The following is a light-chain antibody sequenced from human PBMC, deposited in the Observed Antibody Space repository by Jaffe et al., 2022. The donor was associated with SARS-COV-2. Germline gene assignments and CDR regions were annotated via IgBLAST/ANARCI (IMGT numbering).Light chain of an antibody. J-gene: IGLJ2*01. CDR3: CSHAGSSAFVV. CDR2: EVD. CDR1: SSDVGRYDL. Sequence: QSALTQPASVSGSPGQSITISCTGTSSDVGRYDLVSWYQQHPNKAPKLMIYEVDKRPSGVSNRFSGSKSGNTASLTISGLQAEDEADYYCCSHAGSSAFVVFGGGTKLTVL. V-gene: IGLV2-23*02.